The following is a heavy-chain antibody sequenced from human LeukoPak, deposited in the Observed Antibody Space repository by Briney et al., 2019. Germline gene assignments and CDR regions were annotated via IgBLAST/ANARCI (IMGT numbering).Heavy chain of an antibody. J-gene: IGHJ5*02. CDR1: GGSISSYY. Sequence: NPSETLSLTCTVSGGSISSYYWSWIRQPPGKGLEWIGYIYYSGSTNYNPSLKSRVTISVDTSKNQFSLKLSSVTAADTAVYYCARSITIFGVVIPFDPWGQGTLVTVSS. V-gene: IGHV4-59*01. CDR3: ARSITIFGVVIPFDP. D-gene: IGHD3-3*01. CDR2: IYYSGST.